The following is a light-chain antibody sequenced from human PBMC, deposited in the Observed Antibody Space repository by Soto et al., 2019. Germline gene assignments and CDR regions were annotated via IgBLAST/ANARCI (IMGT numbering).Light chain of an antibody. CDR1: QSISDY. J-gene: IGKJ2*01. Sequence: DIQMTQSPSSLSASVGDRVTITCRASQSISDYLNWYQQTPGEAPKLLISAASSSQSGVPSRFSGSGYETDVTLTISSLQPEDSATYYCQQSYSSPRTFGQGTKLEIK. CDR2: AAS. CDR3: QQSYSSPRT. V-gene: IGKV1-39*01.